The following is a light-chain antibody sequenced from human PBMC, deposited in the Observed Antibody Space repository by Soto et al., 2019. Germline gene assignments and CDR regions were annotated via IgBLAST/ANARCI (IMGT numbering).Light chain of an antibody. V-gene: IGKV3-20*01. CDR1: QSVSSSY. CDR3: QQYGSSPWT. J-gene: IGKJ1*01. CDR2: GAS. Sequence: EIALTQSPGTLSLFPGERATLSCLASQSVSSSYLAGYQQKPGQAPRLLIYGASSRATGIPDRFSGSGSGTDFTLTISRLEPEDFAVYYCQQYGSSPWTFGQGTKVDIK.